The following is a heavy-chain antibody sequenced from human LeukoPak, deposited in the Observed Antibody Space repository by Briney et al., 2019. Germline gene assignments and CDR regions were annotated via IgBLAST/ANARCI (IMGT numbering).Heavy chain of an antibody. D-gene: IGHD3-10*01. CDR3: ARGRYYGSGSPKSNWFDP. V-gene: IGHV4-38-2*01. CDR1: GYSISSGYY. Sequence: SETLSLTCAVSGYSISSGYYWGWIRQPPGKGLEWIGSIYHSGSTYYNPSLKSRVTISVDTSKNQFSLKLSSVTAADTAVYYRARGRYYGSGSPKSNWFDPWGQGTLVTVSS. J-gene: IGHJ5*02. CDR2: IYHSGST.